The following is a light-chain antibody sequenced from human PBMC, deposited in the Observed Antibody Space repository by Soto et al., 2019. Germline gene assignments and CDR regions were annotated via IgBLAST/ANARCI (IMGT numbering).Light chain of an antibody. CDR2: EVN. CDR1: SSDVGAYDY. V-gene: IGLV2-8*01. CDR3: CSYADTYV. Sequence: QSALTQPPSASRSPGQSVTISCTGTSSDVGAYDYVCWYQQHPGKAPKLMIYEVNKRPSGVPDRFSGSKSGNTASLTISGLQADDEADYFCCSYADTYVFGTGTKVTVL. J-gene: IGLJ1*01.